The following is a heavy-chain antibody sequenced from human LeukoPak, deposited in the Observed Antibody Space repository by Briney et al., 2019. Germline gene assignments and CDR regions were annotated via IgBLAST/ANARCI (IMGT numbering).Heavy chain of an antibody. CDR1: GYTFTDYY. CDR2: INPNSGET. CDR3: ARDRDYSNTERGFDY. J-gene: IGHJ4*02. D-gene: IGHD4-11*01. Sequence: ASVKVSCKTSGYTFTDYYIHWVRQAPGQGLEWMGWINPNSGETNSAQKFQGRVNMTGDTSISTGYMELRRVTSDDTAVYYCARDRDYSNTERGFDYWGQGTLVTVSS. V-gene: IGHV1-2*02.